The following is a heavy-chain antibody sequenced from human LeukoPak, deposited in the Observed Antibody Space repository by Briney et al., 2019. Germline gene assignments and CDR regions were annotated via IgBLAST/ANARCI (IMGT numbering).Heavy chain of an antibody. Sequence: PGGSLRLSCAASGFTFSSYSMNWVRQAPGKGLEWVAVISYDGSNKYYADSVKGRFTISRDNSKNTLYLQMNSLRAEDTAVYYCAREGLGYCTNGVCWFDPWGQGTLVTVSS. CDR2: ISYDGSNK. CDR1: GFTFSSYS. CDR3: AREGLGYCTNGVCWFDP. V-gene: IGHV3-30*03. D-gene: IGHD2-8*01. J-gene: IGHJ5*02.